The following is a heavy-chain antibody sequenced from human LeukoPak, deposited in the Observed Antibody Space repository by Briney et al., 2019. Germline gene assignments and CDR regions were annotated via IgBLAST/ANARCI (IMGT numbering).Heavy chain of an antibody. CDR3: AKAPRGAVAAGYYFDY. J-gene: IGHJ4*02. CDR1: GFTFSTYA. V-gene: IGHV3-23*01. Sequence: GGSLRLSWTASGFTFSTYAMNWVRQAPGKGLEWVSSITGNGGGTKYADSVKGRFTISRDNSKNTVYLQMNSLRAEDTAVYYCAKAPRGAVAAGYYFDYWGQGTLVTVSS. CDR2: ITGNGGGT. D-gene: IGHD2-15*01.